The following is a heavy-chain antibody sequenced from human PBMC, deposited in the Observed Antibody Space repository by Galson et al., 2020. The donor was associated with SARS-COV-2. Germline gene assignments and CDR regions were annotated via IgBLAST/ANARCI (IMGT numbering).Heavy chain of an antibody. D-gene: IGHD3-10*01. J-gene: IGHJ4*02. CDR3: AKGSARWELLDF. V-gene: IGHV3-30*02. CDR2: LRFDGGAS. CDR1: GFIFSNFG. Sequence: GGSLRLSCTASGFIFSNFGMNWVRQAPGKGLGWVAFLRFDGGASYYADSVTGRFTISRDISKSTLFLQMNSLKTEDTAVYYCAKGSARWELLDFWGQGALVSVSS.